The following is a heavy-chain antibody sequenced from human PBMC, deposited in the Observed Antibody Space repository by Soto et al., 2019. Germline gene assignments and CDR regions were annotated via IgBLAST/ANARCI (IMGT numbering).Heavy chain of an antibody. CDR2: INAGNGNT. D-gene: IGHD6-13*01. V-gene: IGHV1-3*01. J-gene: IGHJ5*02. CDR3: ARDLGVYSSSWYDH. Sequence: QVQLVQSGAEVKKPGASVKVSCKASGYTFTSYAMHWVRQAPGQRLEWMGWINAGNGNTKYSQKFQGRVTITRDTSASTAYMELSSLRSEDTAVYYFARDLGVYSSSWYDHWGQVTLVTVSS. CDR1: GYTFTSYA.